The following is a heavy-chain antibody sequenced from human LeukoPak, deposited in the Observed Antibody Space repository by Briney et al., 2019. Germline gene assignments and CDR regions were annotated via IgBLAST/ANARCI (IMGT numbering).Heavy chain of an antibody. V-gene: IGHV1-2*02. J-gene: IGHJ4*02. CDR1: GYTFTGNH. D-gene: IGHD1-26*01. Sequence: GAPVKVSCKASGYTFTGNHIHWVRQAPGQGLEWMGWINPNSGGTNYAQKFQGRVTMTRDTSISTAYMELSGLRSDDTAMYYCARDSIVGATCDYWGQGTLVTVSS. CDR2: INPNSGGT. CDR3: ARDSIVGATCDY.